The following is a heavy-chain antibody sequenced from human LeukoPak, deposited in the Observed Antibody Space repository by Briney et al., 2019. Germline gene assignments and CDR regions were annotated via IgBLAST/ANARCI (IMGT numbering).Heavy chain of an antibody. CDR3: ARVKAGYYGSGSYYLDY. Sequence: SVKVSCKASGGTLSSYAISWVRQAPGQGLEWMGGIIPIFGTANYAQKFQGRVTITADESMSTAYMELSSLRSEDTAVYYCARVKAGYYGSGSYYLDYWGQGTLVTVSS. CDR1: GGTLSSYA. D-gene: IGHD3-10*01. CDR2: IIPIFGTA. V-gene: IGHV1-69*13. J-gene: IGHJ4*02.